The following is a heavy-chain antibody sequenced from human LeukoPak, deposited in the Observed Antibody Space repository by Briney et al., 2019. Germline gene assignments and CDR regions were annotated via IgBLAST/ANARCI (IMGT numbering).Heavy chain of an antibody. CDR3: AKDLIAFDYGGNSGGY. D-gene: IGHD4-23*01. J-gene: IGHJ4*02. CDR1: GFIFSSYG. CDR2: IRYDGSNK. V-gene: IGHV3-30*02. Sequence: PGGSLRLSCAASGFIFSSYGMHWVCQAPGKGLEWVAFIRYDGSNKYYADSVKGRFTISRDNSKNTLYLQMNSLRAEDRAVYYCAKDLIAFDYGGNSGGYWGQGTLVTVSS.